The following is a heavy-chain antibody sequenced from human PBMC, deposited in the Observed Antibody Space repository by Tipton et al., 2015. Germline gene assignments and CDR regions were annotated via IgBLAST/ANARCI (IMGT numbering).Heavy chain of an antibody. V-gene: IGHV4-61*01. CDR3: ARARGRHGGLFDS. J-gene: IGHJ4*02. D-gene: IGHD4-23*01. Sequence: TLSLTCSVSGSSVSSGNYYWSWIRQPPGKELEWIGYIHYSGSTNYNPSLKSRVTISVDTSKTQFSLKMSSVTATDTAVYYCARARGRHGGLFDSWGQGTLVTVSS. CDR2: IHYSGST. CDR1: GSSVSSGNYY.